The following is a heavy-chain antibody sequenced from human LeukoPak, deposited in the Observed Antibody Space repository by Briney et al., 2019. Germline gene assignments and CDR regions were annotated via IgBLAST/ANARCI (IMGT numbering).Heavy chain of an antibody. V-gene: IGHV4-34*01. CDR3: ASLMVRGVHDY. Sequence: GSLRLSCAASGLTVSSNYTSWVRQPPGKGLEWIGEINHSGSTNYNPSLKSRVTISVDTSKNQFSLKLSSVTAADTAVYYCASLMVRGVHDYWGQGTLVTVSS. D-gene: IGHD3-10*01. CDR2: INHSGST. J-gene: IGHJ4*02. CDR1: GLTVSSNY.